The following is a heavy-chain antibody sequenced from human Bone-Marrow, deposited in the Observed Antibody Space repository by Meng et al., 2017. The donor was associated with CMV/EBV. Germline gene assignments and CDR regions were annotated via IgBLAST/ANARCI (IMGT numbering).Heavy chain of an antibody. CDR1: GYTFSNYW. Sequence: GESLKISCKGSGYTFSNYWIAWVRQMPGKGLECMEIIYTGNSDTTYSQSFQGHVTISADKSINTDYLQWISLEGSDTAIYYCARHWTWGGYNDYWGQGTLVTVSS. V-gene: IGHV5-51*01. CDR2: IYTGNSDT. J-gene: IGHJ4*02. CDR3: ARHWTWGGYNDY. D-gene: IGHD3-16*01.